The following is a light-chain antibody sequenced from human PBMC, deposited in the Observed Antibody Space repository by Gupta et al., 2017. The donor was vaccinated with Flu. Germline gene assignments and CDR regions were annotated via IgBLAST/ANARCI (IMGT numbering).Light chain of an antibody. J-gene: IGLJ3*02. CDR3: YSDTPSGTWV. CDR1: NIDVGGYKF. Sequence: QSVLTQPASVSGSPGQSITISCTGTNIDVGGYKFVSWYQQHPGKAPKLIIYESIERPSGVSDRFSVSKSGNTASLTISGAQADDEADYYCYSDTPSGTWVFSGGTKVTVL. CDR2: ESI. V-gene: IGLV2-23*01.